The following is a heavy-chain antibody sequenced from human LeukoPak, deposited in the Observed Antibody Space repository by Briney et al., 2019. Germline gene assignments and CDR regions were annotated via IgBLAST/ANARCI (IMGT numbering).Heavy chain of an antibody. Sequence: PSETLTLTCSVSGGSINNYYWSWIRQPPGKGLEWIGYFYDTENTNYNPSLKSRVTISLDTSKNQFSLKLSSVTATDTAVYYCARCDDAFDIWGQGTMVTVSS. CDR3: ARCDDAFDI. CDR2: FYDTENT. CDR1: GGSINNYY. V-gene: IGHV4-59*01. J-gene: IGHJ3*02.